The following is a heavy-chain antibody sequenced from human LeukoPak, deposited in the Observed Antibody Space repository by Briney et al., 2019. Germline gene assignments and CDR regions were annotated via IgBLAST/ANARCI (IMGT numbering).Heavy chain of an antibody. CDR2: ISGSGGST. J-gene: IGHJ4*02. D-gene: IGHD6-13*01. CDR1: GFTFSSYA. Sequence: GGSLRLSCAASGFTFSSYAMSWVRQAPGKGLEWVSAISGSGGSTYYADSVKGRFTISRDNSKNTLYLQMNSLSAEDTAVYYCAKDQQSSSWYRRSKHPAYYFDYWGQGTLVTVSS. CDR3: AKDQQSSSWYRRSKHPAYYFDY. V-gene: IGHV3-23*01.